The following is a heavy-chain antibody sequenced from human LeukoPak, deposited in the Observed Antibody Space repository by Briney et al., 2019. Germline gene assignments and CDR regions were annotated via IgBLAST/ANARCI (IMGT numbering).Heavy chain of an antibody. CDR3: ARSGGSYLSSMSELDY. J-gene: IGHJ4*02. D-gene: IGHD1-26*01. Sequence: ASVKVPCKASGYTFTSYAMHWVRQAPGQRLEWMGWINVYNGNTNYAQKIQDRVTMTTVTSTSTAYMELRSLRSDDTAVYYCARSGGSYLSSMSELDYWGQGTLVTVSS. CDR2: INVYNGNT. CDR1: GYTFTSYA. V-gene: IGHV1-3*01.